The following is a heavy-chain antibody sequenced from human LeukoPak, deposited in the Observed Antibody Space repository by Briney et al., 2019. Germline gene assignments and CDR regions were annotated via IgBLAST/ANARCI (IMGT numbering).Heavy chain of an antibody. D-gene: IGHD3-9*01. CDR3: ARTHYDILTGEANWFDP. CDR2: ISAYNGNT. J-gene: IGHJ5*02. Sequence: ASVKVSCKASGYTFTSYGISWVRQAPGQGLEWMGWISAYNGNTNYAQKLQGRVTMTTDTSTSTACMELRSLRSDDTAVYYCARTHYDILTGEANWFDPWGQGTLVTVSS. CDR1: GYTFTSYG. V-gene: IGHV1-18*01.